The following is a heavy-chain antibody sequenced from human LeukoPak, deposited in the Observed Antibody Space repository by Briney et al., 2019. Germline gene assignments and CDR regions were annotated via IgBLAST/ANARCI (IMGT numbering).Heavy chain of an antibody. CDR3: AKEGSNGDFDY. Sequence: PGGSLRLSCAASGFTFSSYDMHWVRQAPGKGLEWVTVISYDGSNKYYGDSVKGRFTISRDSSKNTLYLKMNSLRAEDTAVYYCAKEGSNGDFDYWGQGTLVTVSS. D-gene: IGHD1-26*01. CDR1: GFTFSSYD. CDR2: ISYDGSNK. J-gene: IGHJ4*02. V-gene: IGHV3-30*18.